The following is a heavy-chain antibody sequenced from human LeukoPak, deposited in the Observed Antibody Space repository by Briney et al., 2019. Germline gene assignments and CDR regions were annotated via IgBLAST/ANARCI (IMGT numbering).Heavy chain of an antibody. CDR3: ATRLVRGVIRD. CDR2: ISSSSSTI. CDR1: GFTFSSYC. D-gene: IGHD3-10*01. V-gene: IGHV3-48*01. Sequence: GGSLRLSCAASGFTFSSYCMNWVRQAPGKGLEWVSYISSSSSTIYYADSVKGRFTISRDNAKNSLYLQMNSLRAEDMAVYYCATRLVRGVIRDWGQGTLVTVSS. J-gene: IGHJ4*02.